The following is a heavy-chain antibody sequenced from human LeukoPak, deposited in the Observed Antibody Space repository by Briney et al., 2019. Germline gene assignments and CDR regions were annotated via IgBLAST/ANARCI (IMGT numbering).Heavy chain of an antibody. J-gene: IGHJ4*02. CDR1: GFPFSSHA. V-gene: IGHV3-30-3*01. CDR2: ISFDGSNK. Sequence: PGGSLRLSCAASGFPFSSHAMHWVRQAPGKGLEWVAVISFDGSNKYYADSVKGRFTISRDNSKNTLYLQMNSLRTEDTAVYYCASVGGYDPLFDYWGQGTLVTVSS. D-gene: IGHD5-12*01. CDR3: ASVGGYDPLFDY.